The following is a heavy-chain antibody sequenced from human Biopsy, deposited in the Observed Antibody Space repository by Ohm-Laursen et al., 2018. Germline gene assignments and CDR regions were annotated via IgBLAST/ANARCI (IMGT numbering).Heavy chain of an antibody. J-gene: IGHJ6*02. D-gene: IGHD4-11*01. V-gene: IGHV4-61*08. CDR3: ARDSGILNYGNFKYYHYYGMDV. Sequence: TLTLTCTFSGFSLTTRGMSVAWIRQPPGKGLEWIGHIYYSVMTNYNPSLQSRVSISVDTSRNQVSLTLSSVTAADTAVYYCARDSGILNYGNFKYYHYYGMDVWGQGTKVTVSS. CDR2: IYYSVMT. CDR1: GFSLTTRGMS.